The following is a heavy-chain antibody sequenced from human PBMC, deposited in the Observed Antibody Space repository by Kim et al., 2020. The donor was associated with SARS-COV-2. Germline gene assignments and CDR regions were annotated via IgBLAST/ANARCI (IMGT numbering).Heavy chain of an antibody. J-gene: IGHJ5*02. CDR2: IWYDGIHK. V-gene: IGHV3-33*01. Sequence: GGSLRLSCAASGFNFRTYGINWVRQAPGKGLEWLAVIWYDGIHKYYADSVKGRFFISSEDSKNTADLQLNSLEAEDTAIYYCAGGGEQSRPSYVPNNWFDPWGQGTLVIVSS. D-gene: IGHD3-10*01. CDR3: AGGGEQSRPSYVPNNWFDP. CDR1: GFNFRTYG.